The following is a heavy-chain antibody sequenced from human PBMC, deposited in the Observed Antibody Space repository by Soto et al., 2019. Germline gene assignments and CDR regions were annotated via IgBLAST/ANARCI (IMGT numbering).Heavy chain of an antibody. J-gene: IGHJ6*02. Sequence: SETLSLTCAVDGGSFNTYYWTWVRQSPGKGLEWIGQITHSGSTNYNPSLESRVTMSVDTPKKQFSLRLTSLTAADTAVYYCVRSSGWSSYYGMDVWGQGTSVTVSS. V-gene: IGHV4-34*01. CDR2: ITHSGST. CDR1: GGSFNTYY. D-gene: IGHD6-19*01. CDR3: VRSSGWSSYYGMDV.